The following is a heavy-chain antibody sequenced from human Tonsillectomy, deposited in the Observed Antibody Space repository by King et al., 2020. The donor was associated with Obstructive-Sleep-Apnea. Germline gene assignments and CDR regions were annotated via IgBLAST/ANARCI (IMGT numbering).Heavy chain of an antibody. CDR3: AREDFDIKDFTGVGWDFDL. Sequence: VQLVESGGGLVQPGGSLKISCAGSAFSVSASYINWVRQAPGKGLEWVSVLNSGGRTYYADSVKGRFTVPSHSSENTVYLQMSSMRAEDTAIYYCAREDFDIKDFTGVGWDFDLWGRGTLVTVSS. J-gene: IGHJ2*01. D-gene: IGHD3-22*01. V-gene: IGHV3-53*04. CDR1: AFSVSASY. CDR2: LNSGGRT.